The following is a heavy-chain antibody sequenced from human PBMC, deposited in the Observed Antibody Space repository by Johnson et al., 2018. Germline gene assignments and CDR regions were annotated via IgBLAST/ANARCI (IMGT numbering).Heavy chain of an antibody. CDR2: IKPDGSYT. CDR3: VRASAFYYYMEV. CDR1: GFTINTYW. Sequence: VQLQESGGGPVQPGGSLRLCCAASGFTINTYWMHWVRQAPGTGLVCVPRIKPDGSYTEYADAVKGRFSISRDNAKNALYLTINNLRAEDTAVYYCVRASAFYYYMEVWGKGATVNVSS. J-gene: IGHJ6*03. V-gene: IGHV3-74*03.